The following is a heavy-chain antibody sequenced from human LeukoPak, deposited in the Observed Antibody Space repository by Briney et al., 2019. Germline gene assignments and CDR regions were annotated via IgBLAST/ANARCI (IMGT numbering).Heavy chain of an antibody. CDR2: ISGSGGST. V-gene: IGHV3-23*01. J-gene: IGHJ4*02. CDR1: GFTFSNYA. D-gene: IGHD2-15*01. CDR3: AKGDCGGTCLLIDN. Sequence: GGSLRLSCAASGFTFSNYAMSWVRQAPGKGLEWVSTISGSGGSTSYADSVKGRFTISRDNSKNTLYLQMNSLRAEDTAVYFCAKGDCGGTCLLIDNWGQGTLVTVSS.